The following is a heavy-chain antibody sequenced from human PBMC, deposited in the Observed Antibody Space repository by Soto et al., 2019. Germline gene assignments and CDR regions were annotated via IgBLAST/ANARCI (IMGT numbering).Heavy chain of an antibody. Sequence: EVQLVETGGGLIQPGGSLRLSCAASGFTVSSNYMSWVRQAPGKGLEWVSVIYSGGSTYYADSVRGRFTISRDNSKNTLYFQMKTQRAEDTAVYYCARVPPATRPGMDVGGKGTTVTVPS. J-gene: IGHJ6*04. V-gene: IGHV3-53*02. CDR1: GFTVSSNY. CDR2: IYSGGST. CDR3: ARVPPATRPGMDV.